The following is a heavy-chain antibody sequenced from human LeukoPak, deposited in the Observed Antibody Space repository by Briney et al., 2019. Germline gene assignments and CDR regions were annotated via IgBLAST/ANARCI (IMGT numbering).Heavy chain of an antibody. V-gene: IGHV1-69*05. CDR3: ARESFGVHNPGFDY. Sequence: GSSVKVSCKASGGTFSSYAISWVRHAPRPGLEWMGGIIPIFGTANYAQKFQGRVTITTDESTSTAYMELSSLRSEDTAVYYCARESFGVHNPGFDYWGQGTLVTVSS. CDR1: GGTFSSYA. D-gene: IGHD3-16*01. J-gene: IGHJ4*02. CDR2: IIPIFGTA.